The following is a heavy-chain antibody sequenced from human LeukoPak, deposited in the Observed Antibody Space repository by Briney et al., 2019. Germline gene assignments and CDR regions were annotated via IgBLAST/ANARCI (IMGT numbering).Heavy chain of an antibody. CDR2: ISAYNGNT. V-gene: IGHV1-18*01. CDR3: ARAGGYDPSTLVDY. CDR1: GYTFTSYG. Sequence: ASVKVSCKASGYTFTSYGISRVRQAPGQGLEWMGWISAYNGNTNYAQKLQGRVTMTTDTSTSTAYMELRSLRSDDTAVYYCARAGGYDPSTLVDYWGQGTLVTVSS. D-gene: IGHD5-12*01. J-gene: IGHJ4*02.